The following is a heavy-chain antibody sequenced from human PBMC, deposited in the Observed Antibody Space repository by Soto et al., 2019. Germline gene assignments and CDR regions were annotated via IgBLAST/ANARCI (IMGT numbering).Heavy chain of an antibody. J-gene: IGHJ5*02. D-gene: IGHD6-6*01. CDR1: GGSISSSSYY. Sequence: QLQLQESGPGLVKPSETLSLTCTVSGGSISSSSYYWGWIRQPPGKGLEWIGSIYYSGSTYYNPSLKSRVTISVDTSKNQFSLKLSSVTATDKAVYYCARIIAARLYWFDPWGQGTLVTVS. CDR2: IYYSGST. V-gene: IGHV4-39*01. CDR3: ARIIAARLYWFDP.